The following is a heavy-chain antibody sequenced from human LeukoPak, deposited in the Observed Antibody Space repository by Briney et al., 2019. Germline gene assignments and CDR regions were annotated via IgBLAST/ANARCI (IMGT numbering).Heavy chain of an antibody. J-gene: IGHJ4*02. CDR2: IISISSDT. CDR1: GYTFTVYY. CDR3: ARGGDYYYFDD. V-gene: IGHV1-2*02. Sequence: GASVKVSCTASGYTFTVYYIRWVRHAPGQGPGWVGWIISISSDTHYAQNFQGRVTMTRDTANSTAYMEMSRLRSDDTAVYYCARGGDYYYFDDWGQGTLVTVSS. D-gene: IGHD4-17*01.